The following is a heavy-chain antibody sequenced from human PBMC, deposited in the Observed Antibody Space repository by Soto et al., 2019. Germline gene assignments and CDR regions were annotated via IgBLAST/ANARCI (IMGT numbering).Heavy chain of an antibody. CDR3: ATYYYDSSGSNTALDY. Sequence: ESGGGVVQPGRSLRLSCAASGFTFSSYAMHWVRQAPGKGLEWVAVISYDGSNKYYADSVKGRFTISRDNSKNTLYLQMYSLRAEDTAVYYCATYYYDSSGSNTALDYWGQGTLVTVSS. CDR1: GFTFSSYA. CDR2: ISYDGSNK. V-gene: IGHV3-30-3*01. J-gene: IGHJ4*02. D-gene: IGHD3-22*01.